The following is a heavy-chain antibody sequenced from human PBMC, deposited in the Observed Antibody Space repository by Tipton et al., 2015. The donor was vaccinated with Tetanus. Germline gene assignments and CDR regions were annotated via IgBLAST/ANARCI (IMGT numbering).Heavy chain of an antibody. CDR1: GDSMTRYY. CDR2: IFHSGST. CDR3: ARRSYCTSTRCFDAFDL. J-gene: IGHJ3*01. D-gene: IGHD2-8*01. V-gene: IGHV4-59*01. Sequence: TLSLTYTVSGDSMTRYYWSWIRQPPGKGLEWISYIFHSGSTNYNPALKSRVTISMDTSRNQISLNLTSVTAADTAVYFCARRSYCTSTRCFDAFDLWGPGTRVTVSS.